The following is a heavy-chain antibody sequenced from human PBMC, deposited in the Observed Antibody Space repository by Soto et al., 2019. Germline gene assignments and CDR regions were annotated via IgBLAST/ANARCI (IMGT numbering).Heavy chain of an antibody. Sequence: EVQLVESGGGLVQPGRSLRLSCAASGFTFDDYAMHWVRQGPGKGLEWVSSISWNSGNLGYADSVKGRLTISRDNAKHSLYLQMTSLRGEDTALYYCAKGASTTVFAFNDYWGQGTLVTVSS. CDR2: ISWNSGNL. J-gene: IGHJ4*02. CDR1: GFTFDDYA. CDR3: AKGASTTVFAFNDY. V-gene: IGHV3-9*01. D-gene: IGHD4-17*01.